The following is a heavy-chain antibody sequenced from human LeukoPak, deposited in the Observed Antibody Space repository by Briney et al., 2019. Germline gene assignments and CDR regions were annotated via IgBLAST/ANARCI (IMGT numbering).Heavy chain of an antibody. Sequence: PSETLSLTCAVYGGSFSGYYWSWIRQPPGKGLEWIGEINHSGSTNYNPSLKSRVTISVDTSKNQFSLKLSSVTAADTAVYYCARVHSSGWENTFDYWGQGTLVTVSS. CDR1: GGSFSGYY. CDR3: ARVHSSGWENTFDY. CDR2: INHSGST. V-gene: IGHV4-34*01. D-gene: IGHD6-19*01. J-gene: IGHJ4*02.